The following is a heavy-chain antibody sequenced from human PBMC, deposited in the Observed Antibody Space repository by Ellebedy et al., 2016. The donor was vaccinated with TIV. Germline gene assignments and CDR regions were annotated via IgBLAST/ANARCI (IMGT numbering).Heavy chain of an antibody. V-gene: IGHV3-7*01. CDR3: ARDRGGSNYFDY. CDR1: GFTYSSFW. J-gene: IGHJ4*02. CDR2: IKQDGSKE. Sequence: GESLKISCAASGFTYSSFWMSWVRQAPGKGLEWVANIKQDGSKEYYAVSVKGRFAISRDNAKNSLFLQMNSLRVEDTTVYYCARDRGGSNYFDYWGQGALVTVSS. D-gene: IGHD1-26*01.